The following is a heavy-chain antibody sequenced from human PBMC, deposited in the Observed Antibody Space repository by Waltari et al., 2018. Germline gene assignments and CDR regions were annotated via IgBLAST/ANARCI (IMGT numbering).Heavy chain of an antibody. J-gene: IGHJ3*02. CDR1: GYSISSGYY. CDR2: IYHSGST. Sequence: QVQLQESGPGLVKPSETLSLTCTVSGYSISSGYYWGWIRQPPGKGLEWIGSIYHSGSTYYNPSLKSRVTISVDTSKNQFSLKLSSVTAADTAVYYCAWGGNPDAFDIWGQGTMVTVSS. CDR3: AWGGNPDAFDI. V-gene: IGHV4-38-2*02. D-gene: IGHD2-21*01.